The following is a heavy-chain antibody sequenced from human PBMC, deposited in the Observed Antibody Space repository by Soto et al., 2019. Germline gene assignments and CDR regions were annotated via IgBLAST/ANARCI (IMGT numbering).Heavy chain of an antibody. J-gene: IGHJ1*01. D-gene: IGHD3-10*01. CDR3: ARDRDFSGWGRCEYFPH. CDR2: ISYDGRNK. V-gene: IGHV3-30*03. Sequence: QVQVVESGGGVVQPGRSLRLSCAASGFTFSSYAMHWVRQAPGKGLEWVAGISYDGRNKYYADSVKGRFTISRDNFKNSLYLQMNSLRAEDTAVYYCARDRDFSGWGRCEYFPHWGQGTLVTVSS. CDR1: GFTFSSYA.